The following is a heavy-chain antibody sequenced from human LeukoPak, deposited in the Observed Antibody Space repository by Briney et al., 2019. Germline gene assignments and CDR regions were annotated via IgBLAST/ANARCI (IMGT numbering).Heavy chain of an antibody. D-gene: IGHD2-2*01. CDR2: INHSGST. J-gene: IGHJ6*03. CDR1: GGSFSGYY. Sequence: SETLSLTCAVYGGSFSGYYWSWIRQPPGKGLEWIGEINHSGSTNYNPSLKSRVTISVDTSKNQFSLKLSSVTAADTAVHYCASYCSSTSCYDMDVWGKGTTVTVSS. V-gene: IGHV4-34*01. CDR3: ASYCSSTSCYDMDV.